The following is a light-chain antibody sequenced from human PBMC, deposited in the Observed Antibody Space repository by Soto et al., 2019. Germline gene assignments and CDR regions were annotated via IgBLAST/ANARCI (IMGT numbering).Light chain of an antibody. Sequence: DIQMTQSPSTLSASVGDRVTITCRASQSINSWLAWYQQKPGKAPKLLIYKASSLESGVPSRFSGSGSGTEFTLTIISLQPDDFATYYCQQYNSYSITFGQGTRLEIK. CDR1: QSINSW. CDR2: KAS. V-gene: IGKV1-5*03. CDR3: QQYNSYSIT. J-gene: IGKJ5*01.